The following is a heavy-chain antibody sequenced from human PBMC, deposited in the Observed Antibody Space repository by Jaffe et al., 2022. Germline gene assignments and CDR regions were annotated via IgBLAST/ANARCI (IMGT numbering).Heavy chain of an antibody. CDR2: ITGDGLST. V-gene: IGHV3-74*01. J-gene: IGHJ4*02. D-gene: IGHD2-15*01. CDR1: GFSFSSHW. CDR3: ARDLGHCTGVRCYASPDY. Sequence: EVQLVESGGGLVQPGGSLRLSCAASGFSFSSHWMHWVRQAPGKGLVWVSSITGDGLSTNYADSVKGRFTISRDNAKNTLYVQMNSLRAEDTAVYYCARDLGHCTGVRCYASPDYWGQGTLVTVSS.